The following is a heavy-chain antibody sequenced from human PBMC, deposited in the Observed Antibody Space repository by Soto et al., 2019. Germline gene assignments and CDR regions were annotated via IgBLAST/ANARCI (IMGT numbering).Heavy chain of an antibody. D-gene: IGHD1-1*01. CDR2: IFYSGTT. CDR3: ARDLWVEPELYYYGMDV. CDR1: GDSISSADYY. J-gene: IGHJ6*02. V-gene: IGHV4-30-4*01. Sequence: SETLSLTCTVSGDSISSADYYWSWIRQTPGKGLEWIGHIFYSGTTYYNPSLKSRLTISVDTSKNHFSLRLTSVTAADTAVYYCARDLWVEPELYYYGMDVWGQGTTIT.